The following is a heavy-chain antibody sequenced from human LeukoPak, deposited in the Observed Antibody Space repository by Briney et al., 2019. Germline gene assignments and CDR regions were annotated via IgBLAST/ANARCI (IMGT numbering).Heavy chain of an antibody. Sequence: GGSLRLSCAASGFTVSSNYMSWVRQAPGKGLEWVSVIYSDGGTYYTDSVKGRFTISRDNSKNTVYLQMNSLRVEDTAVYYCARGDGVYVYWGQGTLVTVSS. V-gene: IGHV3-53*01. D-gene: IGHD5/OR15-5a*01. CDR1: GFTVSSNY. CDR2: IYSDGGT. J-gene: IGHJ4*02. CDR3: ARGDGVYVY.